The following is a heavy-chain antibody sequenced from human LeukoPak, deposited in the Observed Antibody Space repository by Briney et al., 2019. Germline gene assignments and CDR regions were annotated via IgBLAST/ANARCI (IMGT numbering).Heavy chain of an antibody. D-gene: IGHD3-10*01. CDR3: ARSGIWFSTND. Sequence: ASVKVSCKASVYTVTNYYMHWVRQAPGQGLEWMGMINPSISSRTYAQKFQGRVTVTSDTSTSTVYMEVSSLRSEDTAIYYCARSGIWFSTNDWGQGTLVTVSS. CDR1: VYTVTNYY. J-gene: IGHJ4*02. V-gene: IGHV1-46*01. CDR2: INPSISSR.